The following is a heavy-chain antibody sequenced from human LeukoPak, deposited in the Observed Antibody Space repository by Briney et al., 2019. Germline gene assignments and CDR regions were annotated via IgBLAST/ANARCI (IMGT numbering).Heavy chain of an antibody. J-gene: IGHJ3*02. V-gene: IGHV4-59*01. CDR2: IYYSGYT. D-gene: IGHD3-10*01. Sequence: SETLSLTCTVSGGSISSYYWSWIRQPPGKGLKWIGNIYYSGYTTYSPSLRSRVTISVDTSKNQFSLKLSSVTAADTAVYYCARAPRSHAFDIWGQGTMVTVSS. CDR1: GGSISSYY. CDR3: ARAPRSHAFDI.